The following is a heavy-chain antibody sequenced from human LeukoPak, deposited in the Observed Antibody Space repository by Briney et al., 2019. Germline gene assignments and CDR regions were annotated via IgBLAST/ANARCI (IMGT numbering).Heavy chain of an antibody. J-gene: IGHJ6*03. CDR3: ARGRRITIFGVVILGCYMDV. V-gene: IGHV1-8*01. CDR1: GYTFTSYD. D-gene: IGHD3-3*01. Sequence: ASVKVSCKASGYTFTSYDINWVRQATGQGLEWMGWMNPNSGNTSYAQKFQGRVTMTRNTSVSTAYMELSSLRSEDTAVYYRARGRRITIFGVVILGCYMDVWGKGTTVTVSS. CDR2: MNPNSGNT.